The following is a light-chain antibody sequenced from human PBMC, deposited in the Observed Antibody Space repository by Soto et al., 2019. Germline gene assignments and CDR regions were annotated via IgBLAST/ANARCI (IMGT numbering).Light chain of an antibody. CDR3: QSYDSSNQV. Sequence: NFMLTQPHSVSGSPGKTVTISCTRISGSIASNYVQWYQQRPGSSPTTVIYEDNQRPSGVPDRFSGSIDSSSNSASLTISGLETEDEADYYCQSYDSSNQVLGGGTKLTVL. J-gene: IGLJ3*02. V-gene: IGLV6-57*01. CDR2: EDN. CDR1: SGSIASNY.